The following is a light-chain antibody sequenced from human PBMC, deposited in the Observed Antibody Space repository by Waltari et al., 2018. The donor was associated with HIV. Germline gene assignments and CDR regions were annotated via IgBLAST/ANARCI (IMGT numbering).Light chain of an antibody. CDR2: KDS. Sequence: SYELTQPPAVSVSPGPTARLTCPGAAFHMQCAYWYQQKPGQAPVLVIYKDSDRPSGIPARFSGSSSGTTVTLTISGVQAEDEADYYCQSADSSDTYSWVFGGGTKLTVL. J-gene: IGLJ3*02. CDR3: QSADSSDTYSWV. CDR1: AFHMQC. V-gene: IGLV3-25*03.